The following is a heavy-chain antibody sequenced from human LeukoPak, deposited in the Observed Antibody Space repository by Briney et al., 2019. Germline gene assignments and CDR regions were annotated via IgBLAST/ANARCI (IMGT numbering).Heavy chain of an antibody. J-gene: IGHJ4*02. D-gene: IGHD1-7*01. V-gene: IGHV4-34*01. CDR1: GGSFSGYY. Sequence: SETLSLTCAVYGGSFSGYYWSWIRQPPGKGLGWIGEINHRGSTNYNPSLKSRVTISGDTSKNQLSLKLSSVTAADTAVYYCARGRAGTTMDWGQGTLVTVSS. CDR3: ARGRAGTTMD. CDR2: INHRGST.